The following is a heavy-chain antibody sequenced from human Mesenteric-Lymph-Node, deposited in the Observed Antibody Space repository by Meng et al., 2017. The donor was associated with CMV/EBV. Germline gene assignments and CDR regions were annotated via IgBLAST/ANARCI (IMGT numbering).Heavy chain of an antibody. CDR1: GVIVSSHY. CDR2: IYAGGTT. D-gene: IGHD3-10*01. V-gene: IGHV3-66*02. J-gene: IGHJ4*02. CDR3: ARQPAQDYYGSDY. Sequence: CASSGVIVSSHYRTWLRQAPGKGLEWVSMIYAGGTTYYADSVRGRFTISRDNSNNMLFLQMNSLRPEDTAVYYCARQPAQDYYGSDYWGQGTLVTVSS.